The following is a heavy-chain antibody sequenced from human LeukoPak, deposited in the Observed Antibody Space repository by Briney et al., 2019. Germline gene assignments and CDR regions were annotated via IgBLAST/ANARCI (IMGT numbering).Heavy chain of an antibody. J-gene: IGHJ4*02. V-gene: IGHV3-7*01. CDR1: GVNFSNYW. D-gene: IGHD3-10*01. CDR2: IKQDGSEE. CDR3: AKVAKYYYGPETYYFFEQ. Sequence: PGGSLRLSCAVSGVNFSNYWMSWVRQAPGKGLEWVANIKQDGSEEYYVDSVKGRFTISTDNAKNSLYLQMNSLRVEDTAVYYCAKVAKYYYGPETYYFFEQWGQGTPVTASS.